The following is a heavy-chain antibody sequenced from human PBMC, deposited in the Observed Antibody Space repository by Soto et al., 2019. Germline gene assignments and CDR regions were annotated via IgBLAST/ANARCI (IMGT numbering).Heavy chain of an antibody. Sequence: GASVKVSCKVSGYTLTELSMHWVRQAPGKGLEWMGGFDPEDGETIYAQKFQGRVTMTEDTSTDTAYMELSSLRSEDTAVYYFARAARQFYGSGPSGSVYYFDYWGQGTLVTVSS. CDR2: FDPEDGET. D-gene: IGHD3-10*01. V-gene: IGHV1-24*01. CDR3: ARAARQFYGSGPSGSVYYFDY. CDR1: GYTLTELS. J-gene: IGHJ4*02.